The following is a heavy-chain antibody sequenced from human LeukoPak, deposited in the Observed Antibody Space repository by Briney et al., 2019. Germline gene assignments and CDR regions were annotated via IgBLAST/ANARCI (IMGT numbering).Heavy chain of an antibody. Sequence: SETLSLTCTVSGASITSYYWIWIRQPPGKGLEWIGYIYNTGSTSYNPSLKSRVTISEDTSKNQFSLKLSSVTAADTAVYHCARGGDYDFWSGYSNYYYMDVWGKGTTVTVSS. V-gene: IGHV4-59*01. D-gene: IGHD3-3*01. J-gene: IGHJ6*03. CDR2: IYNTGST. CDR3: ARGGDYDFWSGYSNYYYMDV. CDR1: GASITSYY.